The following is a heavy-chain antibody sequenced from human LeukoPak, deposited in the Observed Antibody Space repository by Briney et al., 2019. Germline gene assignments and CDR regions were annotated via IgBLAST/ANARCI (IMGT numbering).Heavy chain of an antibody. J-gene: IGHJ4*02. CDR2: VNHSGYT. CDR3: ARMTTGHDY. CDR1: GTSFASYY. V-gene: IGHV4-34*01. D-gene: IGHD4-17*01. Sequence: SETLSLTCGVSGTSFASYYWSWIRQTPGKGLEWIGEVNHSGYTNMNPSLKSRVTISVDTSKNQFSLMMTSVTAADTAVYFCARMTTGHDYWGQGILVTVSS.